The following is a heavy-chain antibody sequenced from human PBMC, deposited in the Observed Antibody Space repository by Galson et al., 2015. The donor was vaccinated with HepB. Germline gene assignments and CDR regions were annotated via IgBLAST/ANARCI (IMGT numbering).Heavy chain of an antibody. CDR3: ARGSKVTFRGVTHLDY. D-gene: IGHD3-10*01. CDR2: IGTAGDT. Sequence: SLRLSCAASGFTFSSYDMHWVRQATGKGLEWVSAIGTAGDTYYPGSVKGRFTISRENAKNSLYLQMNSLRAGDTAVYYCARGSKVTFRGVTHLDYWGQGTLVTVSS. V-gene: IGHV3-13*04. CDR1: GFTFSSYD. J-gene: IGHJ4*02.